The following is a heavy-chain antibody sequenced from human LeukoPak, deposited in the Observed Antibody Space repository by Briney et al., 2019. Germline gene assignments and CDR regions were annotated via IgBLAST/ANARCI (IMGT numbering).Heavy chain of an antibody. CDR2: ISGSGGST. D-gene: IGHD3-9*01. Sequence: GGSLRLSCAASGFTFSSYAMSWVRQAPGKGLEWVSGISGSGGSTYYADSMKGRFTISRDNSKNTLYLQMNSLRAEDTAVYYCAKAGVYDILTDYLYYFDYWGQGTLVTVSS. V-gene: IGHV3-23*01. J-gene: IGHJ4*02. CDR1: GFTFSSYA. CDR3: AKAGVYDILTDYLYYFDY.